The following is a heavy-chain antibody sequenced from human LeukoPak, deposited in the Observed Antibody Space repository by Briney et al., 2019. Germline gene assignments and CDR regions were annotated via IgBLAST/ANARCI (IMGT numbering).Heavy chain of an antibody. V-gene: IGHV1-2*02. J-gene: IGHJ3*02. Sequence: GASVKVSCKASGYTFTAGYYMHWVRQAPGQGLEWMGWINPNSGGTNYAQKFQGRVTMTRDTSISTAYMELSRLRSDDTAMYYCATVSGGSLDIWGQGTMVTVSS. CDR3: ATVSGGSLDI. CDR2: INPNSGGT. CDR1: GYTFTAGYY. D-gene: IGHD3-16*01.